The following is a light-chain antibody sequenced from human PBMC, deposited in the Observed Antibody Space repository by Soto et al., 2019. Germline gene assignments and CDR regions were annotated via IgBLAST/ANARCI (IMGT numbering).Light chain of an antibody. J-gene: IGLJ1*01. CDR2: SNN. CDR3: AAWDDSLNGFYV. V-gene: IGLV1-44*01. CDR1: SSNIGSNT. Sequence: QSVLTQPPSASGTPGQRVTISCSGSSSNIGSNTVNWYQQLPGTAPKLLIYSNNQRPSGVPERFSGSKSGTSASLAISGLQSEDEFVYYCAAWDDSLNGFYVFGTXTKVTVL.